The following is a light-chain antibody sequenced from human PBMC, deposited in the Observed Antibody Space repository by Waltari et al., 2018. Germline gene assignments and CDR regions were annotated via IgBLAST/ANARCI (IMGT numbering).Light chain of an antibody. CDR2: HAS. J-gene: IGKJ4*01. Sequence: DIQMAQSPSSLSASVGDRVTITCQASQDITNHLNWYQHKSGKAPKLLIFHASNLETGVPSRFAGSGSGTNLSFTISSLKPEDVATYYCQQSYSTPLTFGGGTKVEIK. CDR3: QQSYSTPLT. CDR1: QDITNH. V-gene: IGKV1-33*01.